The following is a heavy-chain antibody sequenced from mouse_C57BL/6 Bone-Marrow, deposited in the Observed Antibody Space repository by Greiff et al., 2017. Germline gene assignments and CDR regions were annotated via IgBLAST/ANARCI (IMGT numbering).Heavy chain of an antibody. CDR2: IDPSDSYT. D-gene: IGHD1-1*01. J-gene: IGHJ3*01. CDR1: GYTFTSYW. CDR3: ARPGISPAWFAY. Sequence: QVQLQQPGAELVRPGTSVKLSCKASGYTFTSYWMHWVKQRPGQGLEWIGVIDPSDSYTNYNQKFKGKATLTVATSSSTAYMQLSSLTSEDSAVYYCARPGISPAWFAYWGQGTLVTVSA. V-gene: IGHV1-59*01.